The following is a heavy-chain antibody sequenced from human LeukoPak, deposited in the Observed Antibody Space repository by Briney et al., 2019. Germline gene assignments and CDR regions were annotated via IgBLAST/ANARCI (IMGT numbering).Heavy chain of an antibody. CDR3: ARDGDEAAFDI. Sequence: PGGSLRLSCAASGFTFSSYAMHWVRQAPGKGLEYVSAISSNGGSTYYANSVKGRFTISRDNSKNTLYLQMGSLRAEDMAVYYCARDGDEAAFDIWGQGTMVTVSS. J-gene: IGHJ3*02. D-gene: IGHD7-27*01. CDR1: GFTFSSYA. CDR2: ISSNGGST. V-gene: IGHV3-64*01.